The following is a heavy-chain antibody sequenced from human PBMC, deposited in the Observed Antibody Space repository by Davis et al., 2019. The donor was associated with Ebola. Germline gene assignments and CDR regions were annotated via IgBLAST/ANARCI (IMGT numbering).Heavy chain of an antibody. V-gene: IGHV3-11*01. CDR3: VREGGSSHFDY. CDR2: ISGTGSAI. J-gene: IGHJ4*02. D-gene: IGHD1-26*01. Sequence: GESLKISCAASGFTFSDYYMGWIRQAPGTGLEWVSYISGTGSAIYYADSVKGRFTISRDNAKSSLYLQMNSLRVEDTAVYYCVREGGSSHFDYWGQGTLVTVSS. CDR1: GFTFSDYY.